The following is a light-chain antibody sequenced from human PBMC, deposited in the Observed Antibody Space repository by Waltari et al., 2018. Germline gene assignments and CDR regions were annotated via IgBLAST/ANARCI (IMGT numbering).Light chain of an antibody. V-gene: IGKV4-1*01. J-gene: IGKJ3*01. CDR2: WAS. CDR3: QQYYTTPLT. Sequence: DIQMTQSPSSVSASVGDRVTITCRASQGISSWLAWYQQKPGQPPKLLIYWASTRESGVPDRFSGSGSGTDFTLTISSLQAEYVAVYYCQQYYTTPLTFGPGTKVDIK. CDR1: QGISSW.